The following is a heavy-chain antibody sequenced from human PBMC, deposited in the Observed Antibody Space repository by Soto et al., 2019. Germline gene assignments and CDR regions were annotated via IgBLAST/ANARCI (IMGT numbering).Heavy chain of an antibody. D-gene: IGHD6-13*01. Sequence: SETLSLTCAVYGGSFSGYYWSWIRQPPGKGLEWIGEINHSGSTNYNPSLKSRVTISVDTSKNQFSLKLSSVTAADTAVYYCARGRAAERHAFDIWGQGTMVTVSS. CDR1: GGSFSGYY. V-gene: IGHV4-34*01. CDR2: INHSGST. CDR3: ARGRAAERHAFDI. J-gene: IGHJ3*02.